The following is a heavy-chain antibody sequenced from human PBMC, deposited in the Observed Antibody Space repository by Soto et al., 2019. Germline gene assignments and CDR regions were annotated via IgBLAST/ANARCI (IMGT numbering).Heavy chain of an antibody. Sequence: SETLSLTCAVYGGSFSGYYWSWIRQPPGKGLEWIGEINHSGSTNYNPSLKSRVTISVDTSKNQFSLKLSSVTAADTAVYYCARKSRLVIPLYYYYGMDVWGQGTTVTVSS. V-gene: IGHV4-34*01. J-gene: IGHJ6*02. D-gene: IGHD3-9*01. CDR1: GGSFSGYY. CDR3: ARKSRLVIPLYYYYGMDV. CDR2: INHSGST.